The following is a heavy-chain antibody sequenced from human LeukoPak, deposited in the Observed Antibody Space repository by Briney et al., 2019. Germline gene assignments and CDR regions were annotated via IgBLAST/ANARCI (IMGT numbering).Heavy chain of an antibody. J-gene: IGHJ4*02. D-gene: IGHD1-1*01. V-gene: IGHV3-30*02. CDR2: IRHDGSYK. Sequence: GGSLRLSCVVSGFTFTSYGVHWVRQAPGKGLEWVAFIRHDGSYKDYADSVKGRFTTSRDNSKNTLYLQMNSLRAEDTAVYYCAKSPWNGKFRAYFDYWGQGTLVTVSS. CDR1: GFTFTSYG. CDR3: AKSPWNGKFRAYFDY.